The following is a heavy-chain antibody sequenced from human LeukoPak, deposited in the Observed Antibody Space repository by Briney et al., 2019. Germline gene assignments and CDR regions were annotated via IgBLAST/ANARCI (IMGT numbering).Heavy chain of an antibody. Sequence: GGSLRLSCAASGFTFSSYSMNWVRQAPGKGLEWVSYIGSGSTAIYCADSVKGRFTISRDNAKNSLYLQMNSLRDEDTAVYYCARVAVTTDYWGRGTLVTVSS. V-gene: IGHV3-48*02. CDR1: GFTFSSYS. D-gene: IGHD4-17*01. J-gene: IGHJ4*02. CDR2: IGSGSTAI. CDR3: ARVAVTTDY.